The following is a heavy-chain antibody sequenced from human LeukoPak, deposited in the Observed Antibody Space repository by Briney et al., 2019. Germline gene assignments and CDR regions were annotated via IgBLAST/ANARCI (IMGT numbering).Heavy chain of an antibody. Sequence: SETLSLTCTVSGGSISSSSYYWGWIRQPPGKGLEWIGSIYYSGSTYYNPPLKSRVTISVDTSKNQFSLKLSSVTAADTAVYYCARGGSGWWERWFDPWGQGTLVTVSS. J-gene: IGHJ5*02. CDR2: IYYSGST. V-gene: IGHV4-39*07. CDR1: GGSISSSSYY. D-gene: IGHD6-19*01. CDR3: ARGGSGWWERWFDP.